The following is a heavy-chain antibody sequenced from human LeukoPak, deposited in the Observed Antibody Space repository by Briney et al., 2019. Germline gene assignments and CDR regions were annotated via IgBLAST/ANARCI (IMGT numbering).Heavy chain of an antibody. CDR3: VTVPWSGYYPFDY. J-gene: IGHJ4*02. CDR2: INAGNGNT. CDR1: GYTFTSYA. Sequence: ASVRVSCKASGYTFTSYAMHWLRQAPGQRLEWMGGINAGNGNTKYSQEFQGRVTMTEDTSTDTAYMELSSLRSEDTAVYCCVTVPWSGYYPFDYWGQGTLVTVSS. D-gene: IGHD3-3*01. V-gene: IGHV1-3*03.